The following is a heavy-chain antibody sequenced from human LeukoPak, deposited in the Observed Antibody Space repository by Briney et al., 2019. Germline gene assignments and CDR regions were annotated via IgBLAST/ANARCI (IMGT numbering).Heavy chain of an antibody. CDR3: ARDGYGGIDY. D-gene: IGHD4-23*01. CDR1: GASMSTYY. J-gene: IGHJ4*02. CDR2: IYHSGST. V-gene: IGHV4-59*01. Sequence: PSETLSLTCTVSGASMSTYYWSWIRQPPGKGLGWIAYIYHSGSTNYNPSLKSRVTISVVTSKNQFSLRLNSVTAADTAVYYCARDGYGGIDYWGQGTLVTVSS.